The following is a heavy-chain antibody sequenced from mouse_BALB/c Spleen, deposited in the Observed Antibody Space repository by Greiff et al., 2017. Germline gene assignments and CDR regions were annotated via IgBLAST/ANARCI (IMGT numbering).Heavy chain of an antibody. Sequence: VQLQQSGPELVKPGASVKISCKASGYSFTGYFMNWVMQSHGKSLEWIGRINPYNGDTFYNQKFKGKATLTVDQSSSTAHMELRSLASEDSAVYYCAREGYGSSSAWFAYWGQGTLVTVSA. CDR2: INPYNGDT. CDR1: GYSFTGYF. CDR3: AREGYGSSSAWFAY. D-gene: IGHD1-1*01. J-gene: IGHJ3*01. V-gene: IGHV1-20*02.